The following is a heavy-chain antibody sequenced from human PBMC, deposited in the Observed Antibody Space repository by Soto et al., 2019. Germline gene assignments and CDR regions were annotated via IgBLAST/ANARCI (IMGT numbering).Heavy chain of an antibody. J-gene: IGHJ4*02. D-gene: IGHD2-15*01. V-gene: IGHV1-69*02. CDR1: GGTFSSYT. Sequence: SVKVSCKASGGTFSSYTISWVRQAPGQGLEWMGRIIPILGIANYAQKFQGRVTITADKSTSTAYMELSSLRSGDTAVYYCARSGGLDRDFNYWGQGSLVTVSS. CDR3: ARSGGLDRDFNY. CDR2: IIPILGIA.